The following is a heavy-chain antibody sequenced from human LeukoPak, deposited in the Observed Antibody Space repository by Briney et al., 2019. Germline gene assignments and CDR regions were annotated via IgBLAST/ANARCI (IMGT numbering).Heavy chain of an antibody. D-gene: IGHD3-10*01. J-gene: IGHJ3*02. CDR1: GFTFSNAW. V-gene: IGHV3-15*01. Sequence: GGSLRLSCAASGFTFSNAWMSWVRQAPGKGLEWVGRIKSKGDGGTTDYAAPVKGRFTISRDGSKNTLYLQMNSLKTEDTAVYYCTLYYNAFDIWGQGTMVTVSS. CDR3: TLYYNAFDI. CDR2: IKSKGDGGTT.